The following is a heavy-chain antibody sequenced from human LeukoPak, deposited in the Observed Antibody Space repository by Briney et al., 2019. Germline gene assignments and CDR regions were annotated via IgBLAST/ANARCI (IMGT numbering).Heavy chain of an antibody. D-gene: IGHD3-16*01. CDR1: EFTFTTYG. J-gene: IGHJ4*02. CDR2: IYYDGSNI. CDR3: ARDGVFLDY. V-gene: IGHV3-33*01. Sequence: GGSLRLSCAASEFTFTTYGMHWVRQAPGKGLEWVAFIYYDGSNIYYADYVKGRFTISRDISKNTLYLQMDSLRADDTAVYYCARDGVFLDYWGQGTLVTVSS.